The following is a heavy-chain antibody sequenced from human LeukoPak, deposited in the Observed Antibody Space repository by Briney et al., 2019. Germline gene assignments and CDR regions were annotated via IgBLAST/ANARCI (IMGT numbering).Heavy chain of an antibody. D-gene: IGHD3-10*01. J-gene: IGHJ6*03. CDR1: GYTFTSYG. CDR2: ISAYNGNT. Sequence: ASVKVSCKAYGYTFTSYGISWVRQAPGQGLEWMGWISAYNGNTNYAQKLQGRDTMTTDTSTSTAYMELRSLRSEDTAVYYCARVTYYYGSGSYWDLYYYYYMDVWGKGTTVTISS. CDR3: ARVTYYYGSGSYWDLYYYYYMDV. V-gene: IGHV1-18*01.